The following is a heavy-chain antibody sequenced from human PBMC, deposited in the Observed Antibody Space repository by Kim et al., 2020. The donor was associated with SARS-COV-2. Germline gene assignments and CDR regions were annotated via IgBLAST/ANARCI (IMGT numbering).Heavy chain of an antibody. J-gene: IGHJ6*02. CDR2: INNSGNT. D-gene: IGHD1-20*01. CDR3: ARLNSSYNYNDEFYYALDV. Sequence: SETLSLTCTVSGGSISTYRWTWIRQPPGKGLEWIGYINNSGNTNYSPSLKSRITMSVESSKNQFSLKMTSVTAADTAIYYCARLNSSYNYNDEFYYALDVWGQGTTVTVSS. CDR1: GGSISTYR. V-gene: IGHV4-4*09.